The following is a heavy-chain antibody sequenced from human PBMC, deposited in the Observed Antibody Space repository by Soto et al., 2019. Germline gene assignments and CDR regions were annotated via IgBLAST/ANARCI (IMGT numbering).Heavy chain of an antibody. CDR2: IWYDGSKK. V-gene: IGHV3-33*01. Sequence: PGGSLRLSCAASGFPFSSYAMHWVRQAPGKGLEWVAVIWYDGSKKFYADSVKGRFTISRDDSKNTHYLQMNSLRAEDTAVYYCARENSGMDVWGQGTTVTVSS. CDR1: GFPFSSYA. J-gene: IGHJ6*02. CDR3: ARENSGMDV.